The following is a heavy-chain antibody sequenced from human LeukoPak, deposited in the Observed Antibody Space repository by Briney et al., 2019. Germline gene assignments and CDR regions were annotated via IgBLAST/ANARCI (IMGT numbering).Heavy chain of an antibody. CDR1: GGSISSGGYS. V-gene: IGHV4-61*08. J-gene: IGHJ4*02. D-gene: IGHD3-22*01. Sequence: PSETLSLTCAVSGGSISSGGYSWSWIRQPPGKGLEWIGYIYYSGSTHYNPSLRSRVTISEDTSKNQFSLRLSSVTAADTAVYYCAAASYNSNGYDYWGQGILITVSS. CDR2: IYYSGST. CDR3: AAASYNSNGYDY.